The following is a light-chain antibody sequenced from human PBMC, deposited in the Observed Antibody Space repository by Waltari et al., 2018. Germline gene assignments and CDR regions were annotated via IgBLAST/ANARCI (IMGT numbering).Light chain of an antibody. CDR2: AAS. J-gene: IGKJ2*01. CDR1: QSISSY. V-gene: IGKV1-39*01. CDR3: QQSYSTPYT. Sequence: DIQMTQSPSSLSDSVGDRVTITCRASQSISSYLNWYQQKPGKAPKLLIYAASSLQSGVPSRFSGSGSGTDFTLTISSLQPEDFATYYCQQSYSTPYTFGQGTKLEIK.